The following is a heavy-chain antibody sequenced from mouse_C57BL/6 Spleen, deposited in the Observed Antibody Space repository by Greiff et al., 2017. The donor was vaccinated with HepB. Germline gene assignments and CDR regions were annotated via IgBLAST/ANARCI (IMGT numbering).Heavy chain of an antibody. D-gene: IGHD1-1*01. CDR2: FHPYNDDT. CDR1: GYTFTTYP. J-gene: IGHJ4*01. V-gene: IGHV1-47*01. CDR3: ARTFYGSSYYYAMDY. Sequence: QVQLKQSGAELVKPGASVKMSCKASGYTFTTYPIEWMKQNHGKSLEWIGNFHPYNDDTKYNEKFKGKATLTVEKSSSTVYLELSRLTSDDSAVYYCARTFYGSSYYYAMDYWGQGTSVTVSS.